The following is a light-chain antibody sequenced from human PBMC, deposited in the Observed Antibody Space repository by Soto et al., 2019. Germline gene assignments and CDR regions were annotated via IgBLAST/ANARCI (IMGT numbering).Light chain of an antibody. CDR1: QSVSSS. CDR3: QQYTGPPTT. Sequence: EIVLTQSPATLSLSPGERASLSCRASQSVSSSLAWYQQKPGQAPRLLIYGASTRATGIPDRFTGSGSGTDFTLTITRLEPEDSAVYFCQQYTGPPTTFGQGTRLE. V-gene: IGKV3-11*01. CDR2: GAS. J-gene: IGKJ5*01.